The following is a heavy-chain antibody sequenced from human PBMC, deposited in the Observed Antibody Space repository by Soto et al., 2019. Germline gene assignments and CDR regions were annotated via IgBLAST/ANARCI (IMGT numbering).Heavy chain of an antibody. Sequence: QVQLVESGGGVVQPGRSLRLSCAASGFTFSSYGMHWVRQAPGKGLEWVAVISYDGSNKYYADSVKGRFTISRDNSKNTLYLQMNSLRAEDTAVYYCAKDIRGWFETDVGGVFDYWGQGTLVTVSS. CDR2: ISYDGSNK. CDR3: AKDIRGWFETDVGGVFDY. J-gene: IGHJ4*02. V-gene: IGHV3-30*18. D-gene: IGHD3-16*01. CDR1: GFTFSSYG.